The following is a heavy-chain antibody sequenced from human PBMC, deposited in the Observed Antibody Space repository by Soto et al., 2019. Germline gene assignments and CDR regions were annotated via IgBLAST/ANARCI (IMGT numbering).Heavy chain of an antibody. CDR1: GASISGSYYY. Sequence: SETLSLTCAVSGASISGSYYYWAWHRQSPGKGPEWIGSVFYTGFTSYNPSLESRVSVSVDTSKSQFSLKLSAVTAADTAVYYCATSQKGYNWNYFDHWGQGALVTVSS. J-gene: IGHJ4*02. CDR2: VFYTGFT. D-gene: IGHD1-20*01. CDR3: ATSQKGYNWNYFDH. V-gene: IGHV4-39*01.